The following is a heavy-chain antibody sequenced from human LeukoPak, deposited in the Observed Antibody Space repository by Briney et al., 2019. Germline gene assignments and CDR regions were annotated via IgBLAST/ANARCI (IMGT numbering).Heavy chain of an antibody. J-gene: IGHJ6*02. V-gene: IGHV3-NL1*01. CDR3: AHLVWEYVGGLDV. CDR1: GFTFSSYG. Sequence: GGSLRLSCAASGFTFSSYGMHWVRQAPGKGLEWVSGIYTNGRDTRYADSVKGRFTISRDNSKNTLYLQMHSLRVEDTAVYYCAHLVWEYVGGLDVWGQGTTVTVSS. D-gene: IGHD3/OR15-3a*01. CDR2: IYTNGRDT.